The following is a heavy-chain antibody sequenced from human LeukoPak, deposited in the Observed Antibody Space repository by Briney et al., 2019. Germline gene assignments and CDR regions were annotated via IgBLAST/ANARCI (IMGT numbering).Heavy chain of an antibody. CDR2: ISSSSSTI. CDR3: ARAASLGYFQH. V-gene: IGHV3-48*01. D-gene: IGHD3-16*01. CDR1: GFTFSSYS. J-gene: IGHJ1*01. Sequence: PGGSLRLSCAASGFTFSSYSMNWVRQAPGKGLEWVSYISSSSSTIYYADSVKGRFTISRDNAKNSLYLQMNSLRAEDTAVYYCARAASLGYFQHWGQGTLVTVSS.